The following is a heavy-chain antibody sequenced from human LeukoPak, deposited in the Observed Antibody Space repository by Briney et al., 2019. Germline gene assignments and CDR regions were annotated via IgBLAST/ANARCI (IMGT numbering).Heavy chain of an antibody. V-gene: IGHV4-59*01. Sequence: SQTLSLTCTVSGGSISSYYWSWIRQPPGKGLEWIGYIYYSGSTNYNPSLKSRVTISVDTSKNQFSLKLSSVTAADTAVYYCARVKGAGYYYGMDVWGQGTTVTVSS. J-gene: IGHJ6*02. D-gene: IGHD1-26*01. CDR2: IYYSGST. CDR1: GGSISSYY. CDR3: ARVKGAGYYYGMDV.